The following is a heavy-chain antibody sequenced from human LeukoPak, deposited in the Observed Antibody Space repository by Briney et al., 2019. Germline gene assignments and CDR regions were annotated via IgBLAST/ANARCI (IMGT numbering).Heavy chain of an antibody. CDR3: ATMGGGYCSGGSCYPWFDP. Sequence: SETLSLTCTVSGGSISSYYWSWTRQPPGKGLEWIGYIYYSGSTNYNPSLKSRVTISVDTSKNQFSLKLSSVTAADTAVYYCATMGGGYCSGGSCYPWFDPWGQGTLVTVSS. J-gene: IGHJ5*02. CDR1: GGSISSYY. CDR2: IYYSGST. V-gene: IGHV4-59*08. D-gene: IGHD2-15*01.